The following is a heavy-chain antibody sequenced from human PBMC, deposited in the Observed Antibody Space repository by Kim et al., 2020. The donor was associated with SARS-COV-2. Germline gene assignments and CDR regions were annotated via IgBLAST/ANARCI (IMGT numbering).Heavy chain of an antibody. D-gene: IGHD3-16*01. J-gene: IGHJ6*02. CDR3: ARERGIPPNYYGMDV. CDR2: ISSSSSYI. V-gene: IGHV3-21*01. CDR1: GFTFSSYS. Sequence: GGSLRLSCAASGFTFSSYSMNWVRQAPGKGLEWVSSISSSSSYIYYADSVKGRFTISRDNAKNSLYLQMNSLRAEDTAVYYCARERGIPPNYYGMDVWGQGTTVTVSS.